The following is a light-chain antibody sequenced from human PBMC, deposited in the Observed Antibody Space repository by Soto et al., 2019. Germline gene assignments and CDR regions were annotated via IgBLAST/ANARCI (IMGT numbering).Light chain of an antibody. CDR3: SSYTSSSTLGAV. J-gene: IGLJ2*01. CDR2: DVS. Sequence: QSALTQPASVSGSPGQSITISCTGTSSDVGGYNYVSWYQQHPGKAPKLMIYDVSNRPSGVSNRFSGSKSGNTASLTISGLQAEDEADYYCSSYTSSSTLGAVFDGGTKVTVL. V-gene: IGLV2-14*01. CDR1: SSDVGGYNY.